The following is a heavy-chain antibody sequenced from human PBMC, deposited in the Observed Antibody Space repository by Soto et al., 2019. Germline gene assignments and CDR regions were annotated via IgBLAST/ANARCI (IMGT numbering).Heavy chain of an antibody. CDR3: ARDPRGYFDIDY. CDR2: ISYDGNNK. V-gene: IGHV3-30-3*01. J-gene: IGHJ4*02. D-gene: IGHD3-22*01. Sequence: GGSLRLSCAASGFTFSSYAMHWVRQAPGKGLEWVAAISYDGNNKYYADSVKGRFTISRDTSKNTLYLQMNSLRAEDTAMYYCARDPRGYFDIDYWGQGTLVTVSS. CDR1: GFTFSSYA.